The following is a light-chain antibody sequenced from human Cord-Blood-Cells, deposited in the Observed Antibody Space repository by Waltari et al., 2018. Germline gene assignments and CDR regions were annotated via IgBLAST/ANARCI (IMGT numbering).Light chain of an antibody. V-gene: IGKV1-39*01. CDR1: QSISSY. CDR3: QQSYSTPIIT. CDR2: AAS. Sequence: DIQMTQSPSSLSASVGDRVTITCRASQSISSYLNWYQQKPGKAPKLLIYAASSLQSGVPSRFSGSRSGTDFTLTISSLQPEDVATYYCQQSYSTPIITFGPGTKVDIK. J-gene: IGKJ3*01.